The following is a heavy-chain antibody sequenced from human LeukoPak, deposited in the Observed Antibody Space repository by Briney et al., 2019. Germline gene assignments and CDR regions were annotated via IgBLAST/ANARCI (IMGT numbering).Heavy chain of an antibody. Sequence: PGGSLRLSCAASGFTFSSYSMTWVRQAPGKGLEWVSYISSSSSSTIYYADSVKGRFTISRDNAKNSLYLQMNSLRDEDTAVYYCARDATSSGWYRTVEATNWGQGTLVTVSS. CDR3: ARDATSSGWYRTVEATN. CDR1: GFTFSSYS. V-gene: IGHV3-48*02. D-gene: IGHD6-19*01. CDR2: ISSSSSSTI. J-gene: IGHJ4*02.